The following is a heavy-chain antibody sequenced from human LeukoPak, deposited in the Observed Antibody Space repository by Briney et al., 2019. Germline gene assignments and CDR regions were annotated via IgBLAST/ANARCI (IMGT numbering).Heavy chain of an antibody. CDR2: ISSSSSYI. J-gene: IGHJ6*03. CDR3: ARSDYGGKKRNYYYMGV. V-gene: IGHV3-21*01. CDR1: GFTFSSYS. Sequence: PGGSLRLSCAASGFTFSSYSMNWVRQAPGKGLEWVSSISSSSSYIYYADSVKGRFTISRDNAKNSLYLQMNSLRAEDTAVYYCARSDYGGKKRNYYYMGVWGKGTTVTVSS. D-gene: IGHD4-23*01.